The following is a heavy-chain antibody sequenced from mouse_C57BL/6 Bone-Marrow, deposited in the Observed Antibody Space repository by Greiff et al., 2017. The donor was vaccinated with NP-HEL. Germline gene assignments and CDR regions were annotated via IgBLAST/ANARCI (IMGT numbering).Heavy chain of an antibody. J-gene: IGHJ2*01. D-gene: IGHD2-1*01. CDR2: IHPSDSDT. V-gene: IGHV1-74*01. Sequence: QVQLQQPGAELVKPGASVKVSCKASGYTFTSYWMHWVQQRPGQGLEWLGRIHPSDSDTNYTQKFKSKATFTVDKSSSTAYMQLSSVTSEDSAVYYCEIRDGNDWGQGTTLTVAS. CDR3: EIRDGND. CDR1: GYTFTSYW.